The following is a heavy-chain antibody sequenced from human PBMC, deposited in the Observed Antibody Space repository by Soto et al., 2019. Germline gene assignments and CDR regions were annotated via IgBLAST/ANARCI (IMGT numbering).Heavy chain of an antibody. V-gene: IGHV1-18*01. CDR1: GYTFTSYG. CDR2: ISGYNGNT. D-gene: IGHD3-10*01. Sequence: QVQLVQSGTEVKKPGASVKVSCKASGYTFTSYGISWVRQAPGQGLEWMGWISGYNGNTEYAQKLQGRVTMTTDTYTRTAYRELRSLRSDDTAVYYCAREGSGEGWRFDPWGQGTLVTVSS. J-gene: IGHJ5*02. CDR3: AREGSGEGWRFDP.